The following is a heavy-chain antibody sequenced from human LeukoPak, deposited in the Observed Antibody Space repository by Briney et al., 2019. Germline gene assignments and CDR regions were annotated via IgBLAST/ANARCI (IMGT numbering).Heavy chain of an antibody. Sequence: SETLSLTCTVSGGSISSSSYYWGWIRQPPGKGLEWIGSIYYSGSTYYNPSLKSRVTISVDTSKNQFSLKLSSVTAADTAVYYCARRIDVLRYFDWFHEGLDAFDIWGQGTMVTVSS. D-gene: IGHD3-9*01. CDR1: GGSISSSSYY. J-gene: IGHJ3*02. CDR3: ARRIDVLRYFDWFHEGLDAFDI. V-gene: IGHV4-39*01. CDR2: IYYSGST.